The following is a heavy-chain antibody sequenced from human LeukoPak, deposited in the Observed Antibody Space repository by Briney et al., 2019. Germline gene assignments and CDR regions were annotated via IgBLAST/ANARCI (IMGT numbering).Heavy chain of an antibody. CDR1: GGAFSGYY. J-gene: IGHJ3*02. Sequence: LSLTCAVYGGAFSGYYWSWVRQAPGKGLEGVTAISGSGGSAYYADSVKDRFTISRDNSKNTLYLQMTSLRAEDTAVYYCAKGLEELGYCSSTSCIGDAFDIWGQGTMVTVSS. D-gene: IGHD2-2*01. CDR2: ISGSGGSA. CDR3: AKGLEELGYCSSTSCIGDAFDI. V-gene: IGHV3-23*01.